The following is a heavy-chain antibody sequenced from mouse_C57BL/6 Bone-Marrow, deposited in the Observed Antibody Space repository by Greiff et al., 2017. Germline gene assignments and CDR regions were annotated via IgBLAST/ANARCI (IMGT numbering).Heavy chain of an antibody. Sequence: QVQLKQPGAELVKPGASVKLSCKASGYTFTSYWMHWVKQRPGQGLAWIGMIHPNSGSTNYNEKFKSKATLTVDKSSSTAYMQLSSLTSEDSAVYYCARAPFYYGNSAWFAYWGQGTLVTVSA. V-gene: IGHV1-64*01. CDR1: GYTFTSYW. CDR2: IHPNSGST. CDR3: ARAPFYYGNSAWFAY. D-gene: IGHD2-1*01. J-gene: IGHJ3*01.